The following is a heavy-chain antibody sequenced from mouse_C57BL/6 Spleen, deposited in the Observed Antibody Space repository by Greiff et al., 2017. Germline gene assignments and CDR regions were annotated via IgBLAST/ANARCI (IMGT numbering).Heavy chain of an antibody. V-gene: IGHV14-4*01. J-gene: IGHJ2*01. Sequence: EVKLQESGAELVRPGASVKLSCTASGFNIKDDYMHWVKQRPEQGLEWIGWIDPENGDTEYASKFQGKATITADTSSNTAYLQLSSLTSEDTAVYYCTTLITTVVATPFGYWGQGTTLTVSS. D-gene: IGHD1-1*01. CDR2: IDPENGDT. CDR3: TTLITTVVATPFGY. CDR1: GFNIKDDY.